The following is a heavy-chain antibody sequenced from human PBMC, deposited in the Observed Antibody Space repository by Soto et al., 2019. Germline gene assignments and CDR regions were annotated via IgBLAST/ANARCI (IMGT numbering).Heavy chain of an antibody. V-gene: IGHV4-34*01. Sequence: SETLSLTCAVYGGSFSGYYWSWIRQPPGKGLEWIGEINHSGSTNYNPSLKSRVTISVDTSKNHFSLKLSSVTAADTAVYYRARGKGGPGRTRYCSSTSCYPLNYYYYYMDVWGKGTTVTVSS. D-gene: IGHD2-2*01. J-gene: IGHJ6*03. CDR2: INHSGST. CDR3: ARGKGGPGRTRYCSSTSCYPLNYYYYYMDV. CDR1: GGSFSGYY.